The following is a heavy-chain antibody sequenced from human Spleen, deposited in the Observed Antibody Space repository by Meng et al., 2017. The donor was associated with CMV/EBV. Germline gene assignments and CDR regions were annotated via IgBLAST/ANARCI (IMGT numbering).Heavy chain of an antibody. CDR2: IYYSGTT. D-gene: IGHD3-16*02. Sequence: SETLSLTCTVSGDSISGYYWSWIRQTPGKGLEWIAYIYYSGTTNYNPSLKSRVTISVDTSKNQFSLKLSSVTAADTAVYYCARGEGMITFGGVIVPYFDYWGQGTLVTVSS. J-gene: IGHJ4*02. CDR3: ARGEGMITFGGVIVPYFDY. CDR1: GDSISGYY. V-gene: IGHV4-59*01.